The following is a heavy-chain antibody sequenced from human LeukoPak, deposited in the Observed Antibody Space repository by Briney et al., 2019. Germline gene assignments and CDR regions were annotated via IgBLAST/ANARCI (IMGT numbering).Heavy chain of an antibody. V-gene: IGHV3-49*04. CDR3: AKSPRYSGYAGDVDY. CDR2: IRSKTYGGTT. J-gene: IGHJ4*02. CDR1: GFSFNDYA. Sequence: PGGSLRLSCTASGFSFNDYAMSWVRQAPGKGLEWVGFIRSKTYGGTTDYAASVKGRFTISRDNSKNTLYLQMNSLRAEDTAVYYCAKSPRYSGYAGDVDYWGQGTLVTVSS. D-gene: IGHD5-12*01.